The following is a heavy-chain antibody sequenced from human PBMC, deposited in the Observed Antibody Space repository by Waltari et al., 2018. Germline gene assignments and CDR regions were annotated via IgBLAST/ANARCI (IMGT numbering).Heavy chain of an antibody. CDR3: ARGGWGNAFDI. D-gene: IGHD2-8*02. V-gene: IGHV4-61*02. CDR2: IYTSGGT. CDR1: GGSISSGSYY. Sequence: QVQLQESGPGLVKPSQTLSLTCTVSGGSISSGSYYWSWIRQPAGKGLEWIGRIYTSGGTNYNPPPRSRFTISVTPSKNRFSRRLGSVTAADPAVYYCARGGWGNAFDIWGQGTMVTVSS. J-gene: IGHJ3*02.